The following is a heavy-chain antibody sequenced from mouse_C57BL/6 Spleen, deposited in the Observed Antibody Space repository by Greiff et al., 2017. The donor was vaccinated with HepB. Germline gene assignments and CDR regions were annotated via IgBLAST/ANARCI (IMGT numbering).Heavy chain of an antibody. CDR2: IYPRSGNT. Sequence: VQLQQSGAELARPGASVKLSCEASGYTFTSYGISWVKQRTGQGLEWIGEIYPRSGNTYYNEKFKGKATLTADKSSSTAYMELRSLTSEDSAVYFCARGTTVVASYWYFDVWGTGTTVTVSS. D-gene: IGHD1-1*01. V-gene: IGHV1-81*01. J-gene: IGHJ1*03. CDR1: GYTFTSYG. CDR3: ARGTTVVASYWYFDV.